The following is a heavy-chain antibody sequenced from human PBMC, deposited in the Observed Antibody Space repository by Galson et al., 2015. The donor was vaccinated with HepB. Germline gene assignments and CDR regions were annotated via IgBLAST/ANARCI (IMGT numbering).Heavy chain of an antibody. J-gene: IGHJ6*02. D-gene: IGHD2-15*01. V-gene: IGHV3-48*04. CDR2: ISSSSSTI. CDR3: ARDRVAQGDYYYYGMDV. CDR1: GFTFSSYS. Sequence: SLRLSCAASGFTFSSYSMNWVRQAPGKGLEWVSYISSSSSTIYYADSVKGRFTISRDNAKNSLYLQMNSLRAEDTAVYYCARDRVAQGDYYYYGMDVWGQGTTVTVSS.